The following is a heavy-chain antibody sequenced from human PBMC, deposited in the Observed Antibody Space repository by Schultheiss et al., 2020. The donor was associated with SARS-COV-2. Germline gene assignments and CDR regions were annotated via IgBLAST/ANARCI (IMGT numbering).Heavy chain of an antibody. CDR3: ASRVSYSLDAFDI. V-gene: IGHV3-21*01. CDR2: ISSSSSYI. Sequence: GGSLRLSCAASGFTFSSYSMNWVRQAPGKGLEWVSSISSSSSYIYYADSVKGRFTISRDNSKNTLYLQMNSLRAEDTAVYYCASRVSYSLDAFDIWGQGTMVTVSS. J-gene: IGHJ3*02. D-gene: IGHD6-13*01. CDR1: GFTFSSYS.